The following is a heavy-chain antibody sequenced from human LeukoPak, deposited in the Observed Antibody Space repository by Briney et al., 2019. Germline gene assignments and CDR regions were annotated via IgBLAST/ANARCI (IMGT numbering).Heavy chain of an antibody. CDR2: IYDNGST. Sequence: PSETLSLTCTVSGVSISSSSYHWDWIRQPPGKGLEWIGSIYDNGSTYYSPSLKSRVTISVDTSKNQFSLRLNSVTAADTAVYYCARQVLHTAMDYWGQGTLVSVSS. J-gene: IGHJ4*02. D-gene: IGHD5-18*01. CDR3: ARQVLHTAMDY. V-gene: IGHV4-39*01. CDR1: GVSISSSSYH.